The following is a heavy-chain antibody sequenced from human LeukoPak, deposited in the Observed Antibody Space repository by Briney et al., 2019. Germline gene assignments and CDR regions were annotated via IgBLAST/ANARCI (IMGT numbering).Heavy chain of an antibody. J-gene: IGHJ4*02. CDR1: GFTFSSYW. D-gene: IGHD4-17*01. CDR3: ARTQDYGDYKGFDY. V-gene: IGHV3-74*01. CDR2: INSDGSST. Sequence: GRSLRLSCAASGFTFSSYWMHWVRQAPGKGLVWVLRINSDGSSTSYADSVKGRFTISRDNAKNTLYLQMNSLRAEDTAVYYCARTQDYGDYKGFDYWGQGTLVTVSS.